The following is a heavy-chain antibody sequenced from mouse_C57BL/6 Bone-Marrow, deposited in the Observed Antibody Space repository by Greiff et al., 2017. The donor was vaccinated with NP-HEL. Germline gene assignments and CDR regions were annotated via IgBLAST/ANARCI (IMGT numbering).Heavy chain of an antibody. J-gene: IGHJ3*01. Sequence: VQLQQSGPELVKPGASVKISCKASGYSFTSYYIHWVKQRPGQGLEWIGWIYPGSGNTKYNEKFKGKATLTADTSSSTAYMQLSSLTSEDSAVYYCASSAYYSNLFAYWGQGTLVTVSA. V-gene: IGHV1-66*01. CDR3: ASSAYYSNLFAY. CDR1: GYSFTSYY. D-gene: IGHD2-5*01. CDR2: IYPGSGNT.